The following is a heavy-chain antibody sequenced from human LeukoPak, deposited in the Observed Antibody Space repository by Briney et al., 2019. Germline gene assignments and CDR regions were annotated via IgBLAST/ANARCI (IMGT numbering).Heavy chain of an antibody. V-gene: IGHV4-59*01. CDR1: GGSISSYY. Sequence: SETLSLTCTVSGGSISSYYWSWIRQPPGKGLERIGYIYYSGSTNYNPSLKSRVTISVDTSKNQFSLKLSSVTAADTAVYYCASWYYYDSSGHFQHWGQGTLVTVSS. CDR2: IYYSGST. D-gene: IGHD3-22*01. CDR3: ASWYYYDSSGHFQH. J-gene: IGHJ1*01.